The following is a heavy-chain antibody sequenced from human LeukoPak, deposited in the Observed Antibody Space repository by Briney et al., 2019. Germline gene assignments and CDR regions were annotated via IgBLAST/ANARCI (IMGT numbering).Heavy chain of an antibody. V-gene: IGHV3-33*01. CDR1: GFTFSAYG. CDR3: GRGLNLPDAFEI. Sequence: GGSLRLSCAASGFTFSAYGMHWVRQAPGKGLEWVAVVWYDGNNKFYADSVKGRFTASRDNSKNTLYLQMNSLRAEDTASYYCGRGLNLPDAFEIWGHGTLVTVSS. CDR2: VWYDGNNK. J-gene: IGHJ3*02. D-gene: IGHD1-14*01.